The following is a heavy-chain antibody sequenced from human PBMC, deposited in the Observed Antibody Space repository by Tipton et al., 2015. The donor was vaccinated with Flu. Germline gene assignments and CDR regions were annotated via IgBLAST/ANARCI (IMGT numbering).Heavy chain of an antibody. CDR2: IYSSGSA. V-gene: IGHV4-4*07. D-gene: IGHD3-10*01. CDR3: VRGSGSGPHAVFEF. J-gene: IGHJ4*02. CDR1: GGPLSSFY. Sequence: TLSLTCTVSGGPLSSFYWNWIRQPAGKGLEWVGRIYSSGSASYSPSLKSRVTMSLDTSKNQFSLDLTSVTAADTAVYFCVRGSGSGPHAVFEFWGEGKLVTVSS.